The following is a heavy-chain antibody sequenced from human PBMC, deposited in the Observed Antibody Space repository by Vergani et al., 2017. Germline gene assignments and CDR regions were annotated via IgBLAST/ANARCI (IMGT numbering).Heavy chain of an antibody. V-gene: IGHV3-15*01. CDR1: GFTFSNAW. D-gene: IGHD6-13*01. CDR3: TTDERSSSWGYFDY. CDR2: IKSKTDGGTT. Sequence: EVQLLESGGGLVQPGGSLRLSCAASGFTFSNAWMSWVRQAPGKGLEWVGRIKSKTDGGTTDYAAPVKGRFTISRDDSKNTLYLQRNSLKTEDTAVYYCTTDERSSSWGYFDYWGQGTLVTVSS. J-gene: IGHJ4*02.